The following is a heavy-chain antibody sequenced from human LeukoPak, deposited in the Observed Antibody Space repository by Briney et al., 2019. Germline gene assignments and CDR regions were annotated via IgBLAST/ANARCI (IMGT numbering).Heavy chain of an antibody. CDR1: GLTFSSHC. J-gene: IGHJ4*02. V-gene: IGHV3-7*01. D-gene: IGHD6-13*01. CDR2: IKQDGSVK. Sequence: GGSLRLSCAASGLTFSSHCMSWVRQAPGKGLEWVANIKQDGSVKTYVDSVKGRFTISRDNAKNSLYLQMNSLRAEDTAAYYCAKDSYSRGDYWGQGTLVTVSS. CDR3: AKDSYSRGDY.